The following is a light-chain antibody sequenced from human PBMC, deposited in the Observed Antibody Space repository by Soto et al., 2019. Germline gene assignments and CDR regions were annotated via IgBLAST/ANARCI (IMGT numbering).Light chain of an antibody. CDR2: DAS. J-gene: IGKJ1*01. CDR3: QQYYSYST. CDR1: QSISSW. V-gene: IGKV1-5*01. Sequence: DIQMTQSPSTLSASVGDRVTITCRASQSISSWLAWYQQKPGKAPKLLIYDASSLESGVPSRFSGSGSGTEFTLTISSLQPDDFATYYCQQYYSYSTFGQGTKVDIK.